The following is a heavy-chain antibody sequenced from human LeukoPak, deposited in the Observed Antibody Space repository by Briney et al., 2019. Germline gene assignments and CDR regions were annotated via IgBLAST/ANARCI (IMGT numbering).Heavy chain of an antibody. J-gene: IGHJ5*02. CDR3: ARDGTLWFGELRWFDP. Sequence: SVKVSFKASGGTFSSYAISWVRHAPGQGLEWMGRIIPILGIANYAQKFQGRVTITADKSTSTAYMELRSLRSEDTAVYYCARDGTLWFGELRWFDPWGQGTLVTVSS. CDR1: GGTFSSYA. V-gene: IGHV1-69*04. CDR2: IIPILGIA. D-gene: IGHD3-10*01.